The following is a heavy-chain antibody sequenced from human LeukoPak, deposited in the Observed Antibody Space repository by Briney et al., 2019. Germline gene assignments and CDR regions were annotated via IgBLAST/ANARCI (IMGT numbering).Heavy chain of an antibody. CDR1: GFTFSSYN. J-gene: IGHJ6*03. V-gene: IGHV3-21*06. D-gene: IGHD1-1*01. CDR3: ARGSYNSLGYMDV. Sequence: PGGSLRLSCAASGFTFSSYNMIWVRQAPGEGLEWVSSISSSSRYIYYADSVKGRFTISRDNAKNSLYLQMNSLRAEDTAVYYCARGSYNSLGYMDVWGKGTTVTVSS. CDR2: ISSSSRYI.